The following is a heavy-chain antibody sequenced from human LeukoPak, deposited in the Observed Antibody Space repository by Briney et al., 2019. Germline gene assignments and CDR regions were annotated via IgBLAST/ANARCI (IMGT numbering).Heavy chain of an antibody. CDR1: GYTFTSYG. Sequence: VASVKVSCKASGYTFTSYGISWVRQAPGQGLEWMGWISAYNGNTNYAQELQGRVTMTTDTSTSTAYMELRSLRSDDTAVYYCARDLYYDYVWGSYRTTFDYWGQGTLVTVSS. D-gene: IGHD3-16*02. CDR3: ARDLYYDYVWGSYRTTFDY. CDR2: ISAYNGNT. J-gene: IGHJ4*02. V-gene: IGHV1-18*01.